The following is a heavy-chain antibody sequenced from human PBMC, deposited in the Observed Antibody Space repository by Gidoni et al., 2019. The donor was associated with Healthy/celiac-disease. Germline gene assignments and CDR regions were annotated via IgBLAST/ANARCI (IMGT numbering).Heavy chain of an antibody. CDR2: IYWDDDK. CDR1: GFSLSTSGVG. D-gene: IGHD3-10*01. CDR3: AHTSHYYGSGSPYFDY. Sequence: QITLKESGPTLVKPTQTLTLTCTFSGFSLSTSGVGVGWIRQPPGTSLEWLALIYWDDDKRYSPSLKSRLTITKDTSKNQVVLTMTNMDPVDTATYYCAHTSHYYGSGSPYFDYWGQGTLVTVSS. V-gene: IGHV2-5*02. J-gene: IGHJ4*02.